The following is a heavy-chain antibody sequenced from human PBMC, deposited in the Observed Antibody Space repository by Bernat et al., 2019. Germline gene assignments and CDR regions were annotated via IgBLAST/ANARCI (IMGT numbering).Heavy chain of an antibody. CDR1: GFTFSSYS. D-gene: IGHD5-18*01. J-gene: IGHJ4*02. CDR2: ISSSSSTI. Sequence: EVQLVESGGGLVQPGGSLRLSCAASGFTFSSYSMNWVRQAPGKGLEWVSYISSSSSTIYYADSVKGRFTISRDNAKNSLYLQMNSLRAEDTAVYYCARDGPRGYSYGQDHYFDYWGQGTLVTVSS. V-gene: IGHV3-48*01. CDR3: ARDGPRGYSYGQDHYFDY.